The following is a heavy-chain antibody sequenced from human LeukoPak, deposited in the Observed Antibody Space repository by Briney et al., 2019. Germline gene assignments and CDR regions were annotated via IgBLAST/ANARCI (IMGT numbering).Heavy chain of an antibody. CDR2: IYYSGST. CDR3: ARRVGATTRGRFDY. J-gene: IGHJ4*02. Sequence: SETLSLTCSVSGGSISSRSYYWGWIRQPPGKGLVWIGSIYYSGSTYYNPSLKSRVTISVDTSKNQFSLKLSSVTAADTAVYYCARRVGATTRGRFDYWGQGTLVTVSS. D-gene: IGHD1-26*01. V-gene: IGHV4-39*01. CDR1: GGSISSRSYY.